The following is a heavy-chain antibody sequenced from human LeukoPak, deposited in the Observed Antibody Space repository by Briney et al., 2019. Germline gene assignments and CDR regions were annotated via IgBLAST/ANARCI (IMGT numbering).Heavy chain of an antibody. V-gene: IGHV1-18*01. CDR2: ISAYNGNT. CDR3: ARDSRGFFIAAAVDY. CDR1: GYTFTSYG. J-gene: IGHJ4*02. D-gene: IGHD6-13*01. Sequence: GASVKVSCKASGYTFTSYGISWVRQAPGQGLEWMGWISAYNGNTNYAQKLQGRVTMTTDTSTSTAYMELRSLRSDDTAVYYCARDSRGFFIAAAVDYWGQGTLVTVSS.